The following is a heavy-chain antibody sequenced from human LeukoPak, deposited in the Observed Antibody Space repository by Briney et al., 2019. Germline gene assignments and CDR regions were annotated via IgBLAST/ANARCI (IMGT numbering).Heavy chain of an antibody. Sequence: SETLSLTCTVSGYSINSGYYWGWIRQPPGKGLEWIGNIYHSGSTYYNPSLKSRVTISVDTPKNQFSLKLSSVTAADTAVYYCARLSSGDGVPLDYWGQGTLVTVSS. CDR1: GYSINSGYY. CDR3: ARLSSGDGVPLDY. J-gene: IGHJ4*02. V-gene: IGHV4-38-2*02. CDR2: IYHSGST. D-gene: IGHD6-19*01.